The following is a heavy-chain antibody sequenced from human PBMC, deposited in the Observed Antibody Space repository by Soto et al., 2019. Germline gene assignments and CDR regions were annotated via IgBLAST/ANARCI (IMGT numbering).Heavy chain of an antibody. CDR3: TRIGPVAAAGEYYFDY. CDR2: IYHSGST. J-gene: IGHJ4*02. Sequence: SETLSLTCAVSGGSISSGGYSWSWIRQPPGKGLEWIGYIYHSGSTYYNPSLKSRVTISVDRSKNQFSLKLSSVTAADTAVYYCTRIGPVAAAGEYYFDYWGQGTLVTVSS. V-gene: IGHV4-30-2*01. CDR1: GGSISSGGYS. D-gene: IGHD6-13*01.